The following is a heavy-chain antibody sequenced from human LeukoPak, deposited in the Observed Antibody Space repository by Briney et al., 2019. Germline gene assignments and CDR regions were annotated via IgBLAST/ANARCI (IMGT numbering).Heavy chain of an antibody. V-gene: IGHV4-59*08. CDR3: ARHGRGAAAGSDY. J-gene: IGHJ4*02. D-gene: IGHD6-13*01. CDR2: IYYSGST. Sequence: SETLSLTCTVSGGSISNYYWSWIRQPPGKGLEWIGYIYYSGSTNYNPSLKSRVTISVDTSKNQFSLKLSSVTAADTAVYYCARHGRGAAAGSDYWGQGTLVTVPS. CDR1: GGSISNYY.